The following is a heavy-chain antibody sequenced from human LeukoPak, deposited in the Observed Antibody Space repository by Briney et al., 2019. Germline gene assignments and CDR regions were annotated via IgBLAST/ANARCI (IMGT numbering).Heavy chain of an antibody. J-gene: IGHJ4*02. CDR3: ARHPDTAMVDFDY. D-gene: IGHD5-18*01. CDR1: GGSISSSSYY. V-gene: IGHV4-39*01. CDR2: IYYSGST. Sequence: SETLSLTCTVSGGSISSSSYYWGWIRQPPGKGLEWIGSIYYSGSTYYNTSLKSRVTISVDTSKNQFSLKLSSVTAADTALYYCARHPDTAMVDFDYWGQGTLVTVSS.